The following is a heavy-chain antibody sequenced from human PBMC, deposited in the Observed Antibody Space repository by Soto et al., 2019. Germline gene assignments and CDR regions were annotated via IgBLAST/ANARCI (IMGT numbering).Heavy chain of an antibody. J-gene: IGHJ4*02. Sequence: QVQLVESGGVVVQPGRSLRLSCAASGFTFSSYAMHWVRQAXGXXXXXVXVISYDGSNKYYADSVKGRFTISRDNSKNTLYLQMNSLRAEDTAVYXCARPHDDYGDLPAFDYWGQGTLVTVSS. D-gene: IGHD4-17*01. V-gene: IGHV3-30-3*01. CDR2: ISYDGSNK. CDR1: GFTFSSYA. CDR3: ARPHDDYGDLPAFDY.